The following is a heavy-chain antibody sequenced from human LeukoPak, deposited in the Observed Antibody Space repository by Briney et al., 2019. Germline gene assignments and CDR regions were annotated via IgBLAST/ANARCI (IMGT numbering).Heavy chain of an antibody. D-gene: IGHD1-7*01. CDR2: IYSGGST. CDR3: ARVHWSYGDVYFDY. Sequence: PGGSLRLSCAASGFTVSSNYMSWVRQAPGKGLEWISVIYSGGSTYYADSVKGRFTISRDNSKNTLYLQMNSLRAEDTAVYYCARVHWSYGDVYFDYWGQGTLVTVSS. CDR1: GFTVSSNY. V-gene: IGHV3-53*01. J-gene: IGHJ4*02.